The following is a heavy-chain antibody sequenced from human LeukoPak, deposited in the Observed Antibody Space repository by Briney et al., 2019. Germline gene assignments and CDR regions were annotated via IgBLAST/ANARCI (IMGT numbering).Heavy chain of an antibody. Sequence: PSETLSLTCNVSGGSISKYYWSWIRQPPGKGLEWIGYIYFSGNTNYNPSLKSRVTISVDTSKNQFSLKLSSVTAADTAVYYCVRGYSYGYYYYYYYMDVWGKGTTVTVSS. CDR3: VRGYSYGYYYYYYYMDV. V-gene: IGHV4-59*01. J-gene: IGHJ6*03. CDR1: GGSISKYY. D-gene: IGHD5-18*01. CDR2: IYFSGNT.